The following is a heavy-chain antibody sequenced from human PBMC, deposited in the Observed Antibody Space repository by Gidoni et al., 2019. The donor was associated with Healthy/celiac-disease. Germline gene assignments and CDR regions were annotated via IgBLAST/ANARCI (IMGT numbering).Heavy chain of an antibody. CDR1: GYTFTSYD. CDR3: ARAAWVGAPLDL. J-gene: IGHJ2*01. V-gene: IGHV1-8*01. D-gene: IGHD1-26*01. CDR2: LNPKRGNT. Sequence: QVQLVQSGAEVKKPGASVKVSCTASGYTFTSYDINWVRQATGQGLEWMGWLNPKRGNTGDAQKFQGRVTMTRNTSISTAYMELSSVRAEDTAVYYCARAAWVGAPLDLWGRGTLVTVSS.